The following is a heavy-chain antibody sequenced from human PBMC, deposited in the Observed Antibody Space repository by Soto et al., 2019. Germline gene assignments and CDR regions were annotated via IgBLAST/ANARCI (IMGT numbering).Heavy chain of an antibody. CDR3: ARHDGFSSGWIFDY. CDR1: GASITTYY. V-gene: IGHV4-39*01. CDR2: IYYHGNT. D-gene: IGHD6-19*01. Sequence: SETLSLTCTVSGASITTYYWGWIRQPPGKTLEWIGTIYYHGNTYSNPSLKSRVTISVDTSNNQLSLKLRSVTAADTAVYYCARHDGFSSGWIFDYWGHGTLVTVSS. J-gene: IGHJ4*01.